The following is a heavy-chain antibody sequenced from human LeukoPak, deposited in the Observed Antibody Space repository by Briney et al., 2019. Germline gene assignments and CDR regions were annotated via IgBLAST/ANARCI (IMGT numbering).Heavy chain of an antibody. CDR2: IYSGGST. D-gene: IGHD2-15*01. V-gene: IGHV3-66*01. J-gene: IGHJ4*02. CDR3: ATGLVVVAASSAFDY. CDR1: GFTVSSNY. Sequence: GGSLRLSCAASGFTVSSNYMSWVRQAPGKGLEWVSVIYSGGSTYYADSVKGRFTISRDNSKNTLYLQMNSLRAEDTAVYYCATGLVVVAASSAFDYWGQGTLVTVFS.